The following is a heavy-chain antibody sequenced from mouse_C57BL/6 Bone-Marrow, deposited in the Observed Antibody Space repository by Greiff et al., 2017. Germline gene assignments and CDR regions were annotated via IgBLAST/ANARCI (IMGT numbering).Heavy chain of an antibody. V-gene: IGHV14-2*01. Sequence: VQLQQSGAELVKPGASVKLSCTASGFNIKDYYIHWVKQRTEQGLEWIGRIATEDGETKYAPKFQAKATITADTSSNTAYLQLSSLTSEDTAVYYCTRSLIYYGTNYWGQGTTLTVSS. CDR3: TRSLIYYGTNY. J-gene: IGHJ2*01. CDR1: GFNIKDYY. D-gene: IGHD1-1*01. CDR2: IATEDGET.